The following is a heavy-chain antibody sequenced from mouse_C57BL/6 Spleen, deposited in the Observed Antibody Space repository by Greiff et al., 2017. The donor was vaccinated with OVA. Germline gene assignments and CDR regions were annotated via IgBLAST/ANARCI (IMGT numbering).Heavy chain of an antibody. V-gene: IGHV5-17*01. CDR1: GFTFTDYG. J-gene: IGHJ2*01. CDR3: GRDGGEYDGYFDY. CDR2: ISRGSGTT. Sequence: EVQLQQSGGGLVKPGASLKLSCAASGFTFTDYGMHWVRQAPEKGLEWVAFISRGSGTTNYADTVKGRFTLTGDNAKNTHFLQMTRLRSEDTAKYYGGRDGGEYDGYFDYWGQGTTLTVSS. D-gene: IGHD2-4*01.